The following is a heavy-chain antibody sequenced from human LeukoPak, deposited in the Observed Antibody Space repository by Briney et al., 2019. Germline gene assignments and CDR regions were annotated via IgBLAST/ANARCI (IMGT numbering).Heavy chain of an antibody. V-gene: IGHV1-69*05. CDR1: GGTFSSYA. J-gene: IGHJ1*01. CDR2: IIPIFGTA. D-gene: IGHD1-1*01. CDR3: ASSDGKYFQH. Sequence: ASVKVSCKASGGTFSSYAISWVRQAPGQGLEWMGGIIPIFGTANYAQKFQGRVTITTDESTSTAYMELSSLRSDDTAVCYCASSDGKYFQHWGQGTLVTVSS.